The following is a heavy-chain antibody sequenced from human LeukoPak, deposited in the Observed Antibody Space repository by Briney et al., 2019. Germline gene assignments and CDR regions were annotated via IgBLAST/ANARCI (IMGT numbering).Heavy chain of an antibody. J-gene: IGHJ4*02. Sequence: PSETLSLTCTVSGGSISSFYWSWIRQPAGKGLEWFGGIYTSGSTNYNPSLKSRVTMSVDTSKNQFSLNLSSVTAADTAVYYCARDGGGSSSWYASFDYWGQGTLVTVSS. CDR3: ARDGGGSSSWYASFDY. D-gene: IGHD6-13*01. CDR2: IYTSGST. V-gene: IGHV4-4*07. CDR1: GGSISSFY.